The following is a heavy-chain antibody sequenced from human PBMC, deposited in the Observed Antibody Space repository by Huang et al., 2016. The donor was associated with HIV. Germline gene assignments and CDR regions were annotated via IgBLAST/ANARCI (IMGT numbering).Heavy chain of an antibody. V-gene: IGHV3-74*01. CDR3: AKNPSITAVDSDYYYYYMDV. Sequence: EVQLAESGGGLVQPGGALRLSCAASGFTFRNHWMHWVRQDPGKGLEGVSRIKCDGSDTSHADSVKGRFTISRDNAQNTVHLHMNSLRAEDTAVYFCAKNPSITAVDSDYYYYYMDVWGKGTTVTVS. J-gene: IGHJ6*03. CDR2: IKCDGSDT. D-gene: IGHD6-13*01. CDR1: GFTFRNHW.